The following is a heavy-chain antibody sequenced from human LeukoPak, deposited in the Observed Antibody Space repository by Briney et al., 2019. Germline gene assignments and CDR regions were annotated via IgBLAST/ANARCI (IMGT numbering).Heavy chain of an antibody. CDR3: AKGDDGDWSAFDF. J-gene: IGHJ3*01. Sequence: PGGSLRLSCVVSGFTFNKYAMSWVRQAPGKGLEWVSVISESGDKTLYAGSVRGRFTISRDNSKNTLSLQMNSLRAEDTALYYCAKGDDGDWSAFDFWGQGTMVTVPP. CDR1: GFTFNKYA. V-gene: IGHV3-23*01. CDR2: ISESGDKT. D-gene: IGHD2-21*02.